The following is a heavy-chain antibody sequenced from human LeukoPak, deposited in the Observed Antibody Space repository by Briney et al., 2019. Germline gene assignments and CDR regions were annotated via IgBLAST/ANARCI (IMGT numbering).Heavy chain of an antibody. CDR3: ARDRGIGRLPYYYDSSGYYGLDY. J-gene: IGHJ4*02. CDR2: ISAYNGNT. D-gene: IGHD3-22*01. V-gene: IGHV1-18*01. Sequence: ASVKVSCKASGYTFTSYGISWVRQAPGQGLEWMGWISAYNGNTNYAQKLQGRVTMTTDTSTSTAYMELRSLRPDDTAVHYCARDRGIGRLPYYYDSSGYYGLDYWGQGTLVTVSS. CDR1: GYTFTSYG.